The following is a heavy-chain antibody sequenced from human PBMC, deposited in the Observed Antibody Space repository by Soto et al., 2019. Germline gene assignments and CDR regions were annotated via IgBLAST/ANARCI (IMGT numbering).Heavy chain of an antibody. CDR3: ARGDYDFWSGYPRGYYYYYYMDV. V-gene: IGHV4-59*01. Sequence: SQTLSLTCTVSGGSISSYYWSWIRQPPGKGLEWIGYIYYSGSTNYNPSLKSRVTISVDTSKNQFSLKLSSVTAADTAVYYCARGDYDFWSGYPRGYYYYYYMDVWGKGTTVTVSS. D-gene: IGHD3-3*01. J-gene: IGHJ6*03. CDR1: GGSISSYY. CDR2: IYYSGST.